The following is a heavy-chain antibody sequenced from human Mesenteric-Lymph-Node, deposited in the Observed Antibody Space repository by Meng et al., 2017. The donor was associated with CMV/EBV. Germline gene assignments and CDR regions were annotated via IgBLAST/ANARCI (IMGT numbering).Heavy chain of an antibody. J-gene: IGHJ4*02. CDR1: GYTFTTYG. CDR3: ARAAAGTRKVDFDY. CDR2: ISTYNGNT. V-gene: IGHV1-18*01. D-gene: IGHD6-13*01. Sequence: ASVKVSCKASGYTFTTYGIGWVRQAPGQGLEWMGWISTYNGNTNYAQKLQGRVTMTTDTSTSTAYMELRSLRSDDTAVYYCARAAAGTRKVDFDYWGQGTLVTVSS.